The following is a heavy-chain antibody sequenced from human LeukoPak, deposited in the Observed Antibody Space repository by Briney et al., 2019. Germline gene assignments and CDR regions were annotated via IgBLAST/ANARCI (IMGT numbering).Heavy chain of an antibody. Sequence: ASVKVSCKASGYTFTSCYMHWVRQAPGQGLEWMGIINPSGGSTSYAQKFQGRVTMTRDTSTSTVYMELSSLRSEDTAVYYCARDGPADYYDSSSYFDYWGQGTLVTVSS. V-gene: IGHV1-46*01. CDR2: INPSGGST. CDR3: ARDGPADYYDSSSYFDY. J-gene: IGHJ4*02. CDR1: GYTFTSCY. D-gene: IGHD3-22*01.